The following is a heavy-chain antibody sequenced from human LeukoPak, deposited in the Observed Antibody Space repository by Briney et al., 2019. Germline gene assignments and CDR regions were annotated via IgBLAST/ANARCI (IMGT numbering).Heavy chain of an antibody. J-gene: IGHJ4*02. CDR3: AKKGSEYSSSGEFDY. CDR2: IRYDGSNK. CDR1: GFTFSSYG. V-gene: IGHV3-30*02. Sequence: GRSLRLSCAASGFTFSSYGMHWVRQAPGKGLEWVAFIRYDGSNKYYADSVKGRFTISRDNSKNTLYLQMNSLRAEDTAVYYCAKKGSEYSSSGEFDYWGQGTLVTVSS. D-gene: IGHD6-6*01.